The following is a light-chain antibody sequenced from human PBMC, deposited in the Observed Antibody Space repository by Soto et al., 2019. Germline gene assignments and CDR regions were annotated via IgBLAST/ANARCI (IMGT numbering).Light chain of an antibody. J-gene: IGLJ1*01. Sequence: QSVLPQPASVSGSPGQSITISCTGTSSDVAGYNYVSWYQQHPGKAPKLMIYAVTDRPSGVSSRFSGSKSGNTASLTISGLQAEDEADYYCSSYTSSSTLFGTGTKVTVL. V-gene: IGLV2-14*01. CDR3: SSYTSSSTL. CDR1: SSDVAGYNY. CDR2: AVT.